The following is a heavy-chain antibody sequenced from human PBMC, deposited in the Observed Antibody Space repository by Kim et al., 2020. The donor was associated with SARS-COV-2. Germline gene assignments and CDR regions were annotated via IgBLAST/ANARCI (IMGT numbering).Heavy chain of an antibody. Sequence: GGSLRLSCTASGFTFSSYEMNWVRQAPGKGLEWVSYIIGSGTTIYYADSVMGRFTISRDNDKNALFLQMNSLTAEDTAVYYCARSPNYSPFDCWGQGTLGTVSS. J-gene: IGHJ4*02. V-gene: IGHV3-48*03. CDR3: ARSPNYSPFDC. D-gene: IGHD4-4*01. CDR1: GFTFSSYE. CDR2: IIGSGTTI.